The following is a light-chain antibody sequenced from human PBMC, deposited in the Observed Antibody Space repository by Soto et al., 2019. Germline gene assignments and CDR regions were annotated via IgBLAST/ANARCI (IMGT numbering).Light chain of an antibody. V-gene: IGKV3-20*01. CDR2: RAS. Sequence: EIVLTQSPDTLSLSPGERAALSCRASQSVSSDDLAWYQQKPGQGPRLLIFRASSRATGIPDRISGSGSGTDFTLTISRLEPEDFAVYYCQQYGSTPFTFGQGTKLEIK. CDR1: QSVSSDD. J-gene: IGKJ2*01. CDR3: QQYGSTPFT.